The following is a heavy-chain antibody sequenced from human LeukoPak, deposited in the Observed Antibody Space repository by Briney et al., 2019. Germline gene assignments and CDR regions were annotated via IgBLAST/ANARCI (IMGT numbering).Heavy chain of an antibody. CDR2: ISAYNGNT. CDR1: GYTFTSYG. J-gene: IGHJ3*02. D-gene: IGHD3-22*01. Sequence: ASVKVSCKASGYTFTSYGISWVRQAPGQGLEWMGWISAYNGNTNYAQKLQGRVTMTTDTSTSTAYMELRSLRSEDTAVYYCARVPHYYDSSGDADAFGIWGQGTMVTVSS. CDR3: ARVPHYYDSSGDADAFGI. V-gene: IGHV1-18*01.